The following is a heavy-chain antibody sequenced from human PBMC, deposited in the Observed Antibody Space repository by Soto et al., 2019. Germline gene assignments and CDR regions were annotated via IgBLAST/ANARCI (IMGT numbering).Heavy chain of an antibody. J-gene: IGHJ4*02. CDR2: IYQSGNT. V-gene: IGHV4-38-2*02. CDR3: VRGKVNFEL. Sequence: PSETLSLTCIVSNYSISSGYHWGWIRQPPGKGLEGIGTIYQSGNTYQNPSLKSRVILSIDTSKNQFSLNLRNVTAADTAVYYCVRGKVNFELWGKGILVTVS. CDR1: NYSISSGYH.